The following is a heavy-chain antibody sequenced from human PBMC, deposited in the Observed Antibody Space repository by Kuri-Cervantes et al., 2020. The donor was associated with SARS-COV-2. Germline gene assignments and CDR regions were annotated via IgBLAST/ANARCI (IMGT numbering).Heavy chain of an antibody. D-gene: IGHD3-10*01. V-gene: IGHV1-69*05. J-gene: IGHJ4*02. CDR2: IIPIFGTA. CDR1: GGTFSSYA. CDR3: ARGVSYYGSGSFWI. Sequence: SVKVSCKASGGTFSSYAISWVRQASGQGLEWMGGIIPIFGTANYAQKFQGRVTITTDESTSTAYMELSSLRSEDTAVYYCARGVSYYGSGSFWIWGQGTLVTVSS.